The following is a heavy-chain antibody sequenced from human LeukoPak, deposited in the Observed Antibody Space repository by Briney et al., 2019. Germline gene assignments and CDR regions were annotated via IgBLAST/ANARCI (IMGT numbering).Heavy chain of an antibody. CDR2: ISPNGDRT. D-gene: IGHD3-22*01. CDR3: AIMHGYYDGSGFWVQ. Sequence: GGSLRLSCAASGFTFSSYAMSWVRQAPGKGLEWVSFISPNGDRTSNADSVEGRFTISRDNTRNTLYLQMNSLRDEDTGVYYCAIMHGYYDGSGFWVQWGQGTLDTVSS. CDR1: GFTFSSYA. V-gene: IGHV3-23*01. J-gene: IGHJ4*02.